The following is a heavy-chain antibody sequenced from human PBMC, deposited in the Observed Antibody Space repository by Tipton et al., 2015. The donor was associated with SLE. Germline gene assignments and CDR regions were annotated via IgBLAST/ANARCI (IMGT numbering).Heavy chain of an antibody. J-gene: IGHJ6*03. D-gene: IGHD2-15*01. Sequence: QLVQSGAEVKKPGASVTVSCKASGYSFINYAITWVRQAPGQGLEWVGCIRAENGNTNYAQKFQDRVTLTTDTSTSTAYMELNSLISDDTALYYCARGHTGCSRPFYYYYMEVWGKGTTVSVSS. CDR2: IRAENGNT. CDR1: GYSFINYA. V-gene: IGHV1-18*01. CDR3: ARGHTGCSRPFYYYYMEV.